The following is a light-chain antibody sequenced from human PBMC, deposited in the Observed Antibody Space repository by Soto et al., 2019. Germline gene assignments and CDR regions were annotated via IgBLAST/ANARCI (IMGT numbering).Light chain of an antibody. Sequence: EIVLTQSPGTLSLSPGEKATLSCRSSQSVSSSYLAWYQQKPGQAPRLLIYGASSRATGIPDRFSGSGSGTDFNLTVSRLGPEDFEVYYCQQYGKSPWTFGQGTKV. J-gene: IGKJ1*01. CDR2: GAS. V-gene: IGKV3-20*01. CDR1: QSVSSSY. CDR3: QQYGKSPWT.